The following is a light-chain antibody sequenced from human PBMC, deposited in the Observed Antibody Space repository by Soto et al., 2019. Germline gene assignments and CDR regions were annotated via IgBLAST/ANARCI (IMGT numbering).Light chain of an antibody. CDR3: SSYAGGSNLL. CDR1: SSDVGGYNY. Sequence: QSVLTQPPSVSGAPGQRVTISCTGTSSDVGGYNYVSWYQQHPGKAPQLMIYEVSRRPSAVPDRFSGSKSGNTASLTVSGLQAEDEADYYCSSYAGGSNLLFGGGTKLTVL. V-gene: IGLV2-8*01. J-gene: IGLJ2*01. CDR2: EVS.